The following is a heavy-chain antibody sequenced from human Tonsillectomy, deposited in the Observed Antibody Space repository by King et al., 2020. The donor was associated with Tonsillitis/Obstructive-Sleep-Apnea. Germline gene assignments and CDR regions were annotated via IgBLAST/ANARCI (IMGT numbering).Heavy chain of an antibody. V-gene: IGHV3-15*01. J-gene: IGHJ4*02. CDR1: GLNFKNAW. D-gene: IGHD4/OR15-4a*01. CDR2: IKSKTSGGAA. CDR3: ITDPVDYEDY. Sequence: VQLVESGGGLVKPGGSLRLSCAASGLNFKNAWMSWVRQVPGKGLEWVGRIKSKTSGGAADYAAPVKGRFTISRDDSQDTLDLQMNSLKTADTAVYYCITDPVDYEDYWGQGTPVSVSS.